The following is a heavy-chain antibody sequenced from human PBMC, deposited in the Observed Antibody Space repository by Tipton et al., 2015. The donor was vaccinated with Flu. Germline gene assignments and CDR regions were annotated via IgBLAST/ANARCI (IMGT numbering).Heavy chain of an antibody. CDR2: VSGGGAVT. V-gene: IGHV3-23*04. D-gene: IGHD6-19*01. Sequence: QLVQSGGGLVKPGGSLRLSCAASGFTFNTFTMNWVRQAPGKGLEWVSAVSGGGAVTYFADSVKGRFTISRDNSKNILYLQMNSLRADDTAVYSCAKVIPELVAGLDSWGQGTLVTVSS. CDR1: GFTFNTFT. CDR3: AKVIPELVAGLDS. J-gene: IGHJ4*02.